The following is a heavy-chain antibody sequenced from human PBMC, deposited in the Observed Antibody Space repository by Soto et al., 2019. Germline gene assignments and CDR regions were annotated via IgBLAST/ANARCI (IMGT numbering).Heavy chain of an antibody. CDR2: IWYDGSNK. J-gene: IGHJ5*02. CDR1: GFTFSSYG. Sequence: PGGSLSLSFAASGFTFSSYGIDWVRQAPGKGLEWVAVIWYDGSNKYYADSVKGRFTISRDNSKNTLYLQMNSLRAEDTAVYYCARDRYIAAAGTCWFDPWGQGTLVTVSS. CDR3: ARDRYIAAAGTCWFDP. D-gene: IGHD6-13*01. V-gene: IGHV3-33*01.